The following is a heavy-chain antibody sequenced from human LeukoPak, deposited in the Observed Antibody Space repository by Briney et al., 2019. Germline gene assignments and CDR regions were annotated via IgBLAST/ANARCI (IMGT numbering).Heavy chain of an antibody. J-gene: IGHJ5*02. CDR1: GGSFSGYY. D-gene: IGHD3-10*01. V-gene: IGHV4-34*01. CDR2: TNHSGST. CDR3: VRRPFMVRGVRAFDP. Sequence: SETLSLTCAVYGGSFSGYYWSWIRQPPGKGLEWIGETNHSGSTNYNPSLKSRVTISVDTSKNQFSLKLSSVTAADTAVYYCVRRPFMVRGVRAFDPWGQGTLVTVSS.